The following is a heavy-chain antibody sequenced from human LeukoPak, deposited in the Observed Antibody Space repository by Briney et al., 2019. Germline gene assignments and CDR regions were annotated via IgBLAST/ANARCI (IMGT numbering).Heavy chain of an antibody. CDR2: ISGSGDKT. Sequence: GGSLRLSCAASGFPFKSYAMTWVRQAPGKGLEWVSVISGSGDKTYYAEAVKVRFTISRDNPRNTMYLQMNSLRADGSAVYYCAKARTTGFFYYYGLDVWGEGTTVSVFS. J-gene: IGHJ6*04. CDR1: GFPFKSYA. CDR3: AKARTTGFFYYYGLDV. D-gene: IGHD4-11*01. V-gene: IGHV3-23*01.